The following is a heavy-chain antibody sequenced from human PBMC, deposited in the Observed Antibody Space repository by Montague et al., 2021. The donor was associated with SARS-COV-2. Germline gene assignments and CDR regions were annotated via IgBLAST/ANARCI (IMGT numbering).Heavy chain of an antibody. D-gene: IGHD5-12*01. J-gene: IGHJ5*02. Sequence: SLSLSCAASGFSFSRSSMSWVRQAPGKGLEWVSSISSTSAYIYYSDSLKGRFTISRDNAKNSLYLHITSLRPEDTAVYYCARSDYTINGWSDPWGQGSLVTVSS. CDR3: ARSDYTINGWSDP. CDR1: GFSFSRSS. CDR2: ISSTSAYI. V-gene: IGHV3-21*01.